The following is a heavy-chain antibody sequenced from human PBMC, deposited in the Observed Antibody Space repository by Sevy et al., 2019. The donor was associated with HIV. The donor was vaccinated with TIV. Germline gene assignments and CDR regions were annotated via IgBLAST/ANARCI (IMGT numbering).Heavy chain of an antibody. J-gene: IGHJ3*02. CDR1: GYTFTGYY. D-gene: IGHD6-19*01. Sequence: ASVKVSCKASGYTFTGYYMHWVRQAPGQGLEWMGWINPNSGGTNYAQKFQGRVTMTRDTSISTAYMELSRLRSDDTAVYYCARDRGYSSGWYVAFDIRGQGTMVTVSS. V-gene: IGHV1-2*02. CDR2: INPNSGGT. CDR3: ARDRGYSSGWYVAFDI.